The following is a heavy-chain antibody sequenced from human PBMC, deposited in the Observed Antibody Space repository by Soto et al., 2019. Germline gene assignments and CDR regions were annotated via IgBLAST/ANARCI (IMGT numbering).Heavy chain of an antibody. CDR1: GFTFSSYT. V-gene: IGHV3-23*01. CDR3: AKGIVRTTPLRGWTY. Sequence: GGSLRLSCAASGFTFSSYTMSWVRQAQGKGLEWVSDISAGGDMTYYADSVKGRFTISRDNSKNTLYLQMNSLRAEDTAVYYCAKGIVRTTPLRGWTYWGHGTLVTVSS. D-gene: IGHD1-7*01. CDR2: ISAGGDMT. J-gene: IGHJ4*01.